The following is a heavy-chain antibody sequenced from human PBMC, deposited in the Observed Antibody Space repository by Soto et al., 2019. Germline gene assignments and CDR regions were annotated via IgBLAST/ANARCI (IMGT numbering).Heavy chain of an antibody. V-gene: IGHV1-3*01. J-gene: IGHJ4*02. CDR1: GYTFTSYS. CDR2: INAGNGNT. Sequence: QVQLVQSGAEVKKPGASVKVSCKASGYTFTSYSMHWVRQAPGQRLEWMGWINAGNGNTKYSQKFQGRVTITRDTSESTAYMELSSLRSEDTAVYYCARGLNVYYFDYWGQGTLVTVSS. CDR3: ARGLNVYYFDY.